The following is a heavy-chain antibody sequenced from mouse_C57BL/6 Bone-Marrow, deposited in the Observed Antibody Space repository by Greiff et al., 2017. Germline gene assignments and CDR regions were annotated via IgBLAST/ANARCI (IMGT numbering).Heavy chain of an antibody. CDR2: INYDGSST. D-gene: IGHD2-5*01. J-gene: IGHJ3*01. Sequence: EVKLVESEGGLVQPGSSMKLSCTASGFTFSDYYMAWVRQVPEKGLEWVANINYDGSSTYYLDSLKSRFIISRDNAKNILYLQMSSLKSEDTAMYYCARPPLYSNYLAWFAYWGQGTLVTVSA. V-gene: IGHV5-16*02. CDR1: GFTFSDYY. CDR3: ARPPLYSNYLAWFAY.